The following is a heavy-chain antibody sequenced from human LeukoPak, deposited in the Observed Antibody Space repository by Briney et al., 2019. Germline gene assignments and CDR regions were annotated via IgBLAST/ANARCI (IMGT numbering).Heavy chain of an antibody. CDR2: IIPIFGTA. CDR3: AGGAGPTYYYYMDV. CDR1: GGTFSSYA. J-gene: IGHJ6*03. Sequence: SVKVSCKASGGTFSSYAISWVRQAPGQGLEWMGGIIPIFGTANYAQKFQGRVTITTDESTSTAYMELSSLRSEDTAVYYCAGGAGPTYYYYMDVWGKGTTVTVSS. V-gene: IGHV1-69*05. D-gene: IGHD1-26*01.